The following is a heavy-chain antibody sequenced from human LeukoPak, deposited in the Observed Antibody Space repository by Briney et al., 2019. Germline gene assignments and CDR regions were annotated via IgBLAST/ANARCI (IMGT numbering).Heavy chain of an antibody. V-gene: IGHV3-11*04. J-gene: IGHJ4*02. Sequence: GGSLRLSCAASGFTFSDYYMSWIRQAPGKGLEWVSYISSGGSVMYYADSVKGRFTTSRDNAKNSLYLQVNSLRAEDTAVYYCAGGGGSYYFDSWGQGTLVTVSS. D-gene: IGHD1-26*01. CDR3: AGGGGSYYFDS. CDR1: GFTFSDYY. CDR2: ISSGGSVM.